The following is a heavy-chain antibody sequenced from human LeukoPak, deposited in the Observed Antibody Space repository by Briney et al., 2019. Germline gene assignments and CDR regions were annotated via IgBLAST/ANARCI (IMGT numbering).Heavy chain of an antibody. J-gene: IGHJ6*03. CDR3: AKGYVNLYYYYMDV. D-gene: IGHD3-16*01. Sequence: GGSLRLSCAASGFTFSSYAMSWVRQAPGKGLEWVSAISGSGGSTYYADSVKGRFTISRDNSKNTLYLQMNSLRAEDTAVCYCAKGYVNLYYYYMDVWGKGTTVTVSS. V-gene: IGHV3-23*01. CDR1: GFTFSSYA. CDR2: ISGSGGST.